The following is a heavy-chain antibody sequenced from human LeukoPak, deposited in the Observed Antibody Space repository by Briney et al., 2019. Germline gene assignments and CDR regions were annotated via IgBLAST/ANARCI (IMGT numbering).Heavy chain of an antibody. Sequence: ASVKVSCKASGYTFTGYYMHWMRQAPGQGLEWMGWINPNSGGTNYAQKFQGRVTMTRDTSISTAYMELSRLRSDDTAVYYCARLIQLWLQDEDWFDPWGQGTLVTVSS. J-gene: IGHJ5*02. V-gene: IGHV1-2*02. CDR3: ARLIQLWLQDEDWFDP. D-gene: IGHD5-18*01. CDR2: INPNSGGT. CDR1: GYTFTGYY.